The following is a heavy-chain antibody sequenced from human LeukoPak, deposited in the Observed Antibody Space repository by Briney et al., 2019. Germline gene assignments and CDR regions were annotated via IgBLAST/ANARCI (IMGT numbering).Heavy chain of an antibody. V-gene: IGHV4-59*01. CDR1: GGSISSYY. CDR2: IYYSGST. CDR3: ARFRQDHYYYYGMDV. Sequence: PSETLSLTCTVSGGSISSYYWSWIRQPPGKGLEWIGYIYYSGSTNYNPSLKSRVTISVDTSKNQFSLKLSSVTAADTAVYYCARFRQDHYYYYGMDVWGQGTTVTVSS. J-gene: IGHJ6*02.